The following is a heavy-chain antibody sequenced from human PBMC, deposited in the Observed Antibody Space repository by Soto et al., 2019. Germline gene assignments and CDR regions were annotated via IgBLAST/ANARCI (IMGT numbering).Heavy chain of an antibody. CDR1: GYTFTSYY. D-gene: IGHD3-10*01. V-gene: IGHV1-46*01. Sequence: ASVKVSCKASGYTFTSYYMHWVRQAPGQGLEWMGIINPSGGSTSYAQKFQGRVTMTRDTSTSTVYMELSSLRSEDTAVYYCASDWGPYGSGSYSSDYWGQGTLVTVSS. CDR3: ASDWGPYGSGSYSSDY. J-gene: IGHJ4*02. CDR2: INPSGGST.